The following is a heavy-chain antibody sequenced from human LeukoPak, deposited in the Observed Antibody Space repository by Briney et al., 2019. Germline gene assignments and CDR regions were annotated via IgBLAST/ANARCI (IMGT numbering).Heavy chain of an antibody. Sequence: GASVKVSCKASGYTFTSYGISWVRQAPGQGLEWMGRIIPILGIANYAQKFQGRVTITADKSTSTAYMELSSLRSEDTAVYYCARVGGNRAAAAQDWGQGTLVTVSS. CDR3: ARVGGNRAAAAQD. D-gene: IGHD6-13*01. CDR1: GYTFTSYG. V-gene: IGHV1-69*04. CDR2: IIPILGIA. J-gene: IGHJ4*02.